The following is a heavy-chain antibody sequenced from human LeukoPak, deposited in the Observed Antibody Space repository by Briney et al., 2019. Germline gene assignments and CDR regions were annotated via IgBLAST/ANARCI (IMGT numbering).Heavy chain of an antibody. D-gene: IGHD6-19*01. CDR1: GFTFSSYA. CDR3: AKNRGSAGWSDY. V-gene: IGHV3-23*01. Sequence: QSGGSLRLSCAASGFTFSSYAMSWVRQAPGKGLEWVSSISGSGSTTCDADSVKARFTISRDNSKNTLDLQMNSLRADDTAVYYCAKNRGSAGWSDYWGQGTLVTVSS. J-gene: IGHJ4*02. CDR2: ISGSGSTT.